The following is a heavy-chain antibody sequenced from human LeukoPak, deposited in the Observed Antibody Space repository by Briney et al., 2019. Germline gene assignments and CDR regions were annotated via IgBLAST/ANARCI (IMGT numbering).Heavy chain of an antibody. D-gene: IGHD6-13*01. CDR2: IYYGGNT. V-gene: IGHV4-31*11. CDR3: ARDPLDSSSWASRAFDI. J-gene: IGHJ3*02. CDR1: GGSISSGGYY. Sequence: SETLSLTCAVSGGSISSGGYYWRWIRQHPEKGLEWIGYIYYGGNTYYNPSLKSRLTISVDASKNQFSLKLSSVTAADTAVYYCARDPLDSSSWASRAFDIWGRGTMVTVSS.